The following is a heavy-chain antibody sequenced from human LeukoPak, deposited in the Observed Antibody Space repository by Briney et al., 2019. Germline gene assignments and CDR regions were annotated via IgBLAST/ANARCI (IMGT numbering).Heavy chain of an antibody. CDR1: GFTFSSYS. V-gene: IGHV3-21*01. D-gene: IGHD2-21*01. CDR2: ISSSSSYI. CDR3: ARIHSRGILEGAFDI. Sequence: GGSLRLSCAASGFTFSSYSMNWVRQALGKGLEWVSSISSSSSYIYYADSVKGRFTISRDNAKNSLYLQMNSLRAEDTAVYYCARIHSRGILEGAFDIWGQGTMVTVSS. J-gene: IGHJ3*02.